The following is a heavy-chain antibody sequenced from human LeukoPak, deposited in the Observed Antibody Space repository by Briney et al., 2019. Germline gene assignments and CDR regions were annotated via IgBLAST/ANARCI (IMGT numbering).Heavy chain of an antibody. V-gene: IGHV4-34*01. CDR2: INHSGST. J-gene: IGHJ4*02. D-gene: IGHD2-15*01. CDR3: ARVRDYSRKFDY. Sequence: SETLSLTCAVYGGSFSGYYWSWIRQPPGKGLEWIGEINHSGSTNYNPPLKSRVTISVDTSKNQFSLKLSSVTAADTAVYYCARVRDYSRKFDYWGQGTLVTVSS. CDR1: GGSFSGYY.